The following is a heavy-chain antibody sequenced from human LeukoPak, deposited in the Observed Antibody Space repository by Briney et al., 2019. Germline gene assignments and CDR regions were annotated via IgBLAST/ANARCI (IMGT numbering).Heavy chain of an antibody. CDR2: ISYSGST. V-gene: IGHV4-39*01. Sequence: SETLSLTCTVSGGSISSRSYYWGWIRQPPGKGLEWIGSISYSGSTYYNPSLKSRVTISVDTSKNQFSLKLSSVTAADTAVYYCARGVTIFPFDYWGQGTLVTVSS. CDR1: GGSISSRSYY. CDR3: ARGVTIFPFDY. D-gene: IGHD3-9*01. J-gene: IGHJ4*02.